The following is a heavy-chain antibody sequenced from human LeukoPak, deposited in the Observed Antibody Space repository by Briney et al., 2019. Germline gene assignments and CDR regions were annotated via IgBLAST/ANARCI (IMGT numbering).Heavy chain of an antibody. CDR2: IYYSGST. V-gene: IGHV4-59*12. CDR1: GGSISSYY. J-gene: IGHJ4*02. CDR3: ARVDYGGYSKDFDY. Sequence: SETLSLTCTVSGGSISSYYWSWIRQPPGKGLEWIGYIYYSGSTNYNPSLKSRVTISVDTSKNQFSLKLSSVTAADTAVYYCARVDYGGYSKDFDYWGQGTLVTVSS. D-gene: IGHD4-23*01.